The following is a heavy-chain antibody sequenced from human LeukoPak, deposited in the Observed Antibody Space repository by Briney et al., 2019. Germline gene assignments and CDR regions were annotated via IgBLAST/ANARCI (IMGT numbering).Heavy chain of an antibody. J-gene: IGHJ5*02. Sequence: PGGSLRLSCAASGFTFSSYAISWVRQAPGQGLEWMGRIIPILGIANYAQKFQGRVTITADKSTSTAYMELSSLRSEDTAVYYCARDVITGCSTSCRNWFDPWGQGTLVTVSS. CDR1: GFTFSSYA. D-gene: IGHD2-2*01. CDR3: ARDVITGCSTSCRNWFDP. CDR2: IIPILGIA. V-gene: IGHV1-69*04.